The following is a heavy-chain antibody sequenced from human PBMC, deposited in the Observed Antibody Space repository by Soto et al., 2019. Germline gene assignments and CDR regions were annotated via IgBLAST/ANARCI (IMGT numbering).Heavy chain of an antibody. V-gene: IGHV1-18*01. D-gene: IGHD3-10*01. CDR3: ARDKGDGSGSYYGY. J-gene: IGHJ4*02. CDR1: GYTFSSYG. Sequence: ASVKVSCKASGYTFSSYGISWVRQAPGQGLEWMGWISAYNGNTNYAQKLQGRVTMTTDTSTSTAYMDLRSLRSDDTAIYYCARDKGDGSGSYYGYWGQGTPVTVSS. CDR2: ISAYNGNT.